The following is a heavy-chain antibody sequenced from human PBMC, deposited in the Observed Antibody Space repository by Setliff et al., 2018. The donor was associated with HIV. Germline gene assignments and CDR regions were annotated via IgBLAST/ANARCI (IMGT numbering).Heavy chain of an antibody. CDR2: ISSTGRST. CDR1: GFTFSSYG. V-gene: IGHV3-23*01. D-gene: IGHD3-16*01. CDR3: ALRPLGGGYFDQ. J-gene: IGHJ4*02. Sequence: GESLKISCEASGFTFSSYGMSWVRQAPGKGLEWVSSISSTGRSTYYADSVKGRSTSSRDNSKNTMYLQMNSLRVEDTAVYYCALRPLGGGYFDQWGQGTLVTVSS.